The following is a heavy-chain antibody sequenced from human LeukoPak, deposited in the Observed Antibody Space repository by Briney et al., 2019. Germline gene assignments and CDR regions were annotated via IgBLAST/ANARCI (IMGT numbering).Heavy chain of an antibody. CDR2: INPNSGGT. Sequence: ASVKVSCKASGYTFTGYYMHWVRQAPGQGLEWMGWINPNSGGTNYAQKFQGRVTMTRDTSISTAYMELSRLRSDDTAVYYCARDLTYYYDSSGYYLYCWGQGTLVTVSS. V-gene: IGHV1-2*02. D-gene: IGHD3-22*01. J-gene: IGHJ4*02. CDR1: GYTFTGYY. CDR3: ARDLTYYYDSSGYYLYC.